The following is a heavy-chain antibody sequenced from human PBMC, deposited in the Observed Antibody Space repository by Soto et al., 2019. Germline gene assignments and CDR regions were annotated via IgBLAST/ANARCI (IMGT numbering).Heavy chain of an antibody. D-gene: IGHD1-7*01. Sequence: EVQLVQSGAEVKKPGESLKISCEASGYSFSTYWIGWVRQMPGKGLEWVGLIYAANSETRSSPPFQGQVTLSVDKSINTAYLQWSSLKASDTSIYYCGTPPPPPAHNGYLDPLGQGTPVTVSS. CDR2: IYAANSET. CDR1: GYSFSTYW. CDR3: GTPPPPPAHNGYLDP. V-gene: IGHV5-51*03. J-gene: IGHJ5*02.